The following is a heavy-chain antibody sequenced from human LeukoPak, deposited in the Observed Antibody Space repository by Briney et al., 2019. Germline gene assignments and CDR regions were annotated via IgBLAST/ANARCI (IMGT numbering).Heavy chain of an antibody. CDR2: ISLNGGAT. CDR1: GFTFEEYG. CDR3: ARVGYSSSWYGL. V-gene: IGHV3-20*04. Sequence: PGGSLRLSCVASGFTFEEYGMSWVRQAPGKGLEWVSGISLNGGATGYADSVKGRFTISRDNAKNSLYLQMNSLRAEDTAVYYCARVGYSSSWYGLWGQGTLATVSS. J-gene: IGHJ4*02. D-gene: IGHD6-13*01.